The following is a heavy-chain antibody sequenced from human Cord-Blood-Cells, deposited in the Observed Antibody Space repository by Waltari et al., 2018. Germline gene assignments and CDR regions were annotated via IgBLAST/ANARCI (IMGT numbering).Heavy chain of an antibody. D-gene: IGHD4-17*01. CDR3: ARGRALLTTPYYYGMDV. V-gene: IGHV4-34*01. CDR2: INHSGST. CDR1: GGSFSGYY. Sequence: QVQLQQWGAGLLKPSETLSLTCAVYGGSFSGYYWSWIRQPPGKGLEWIGEINHSGSTTYNPSLKSRVTISVDTSKNQFSLKLSSVTAADTAVYYCARGRALLTTPYYYGMDVWGQGTTVTVSS. J-gene: IGHJ6*02.